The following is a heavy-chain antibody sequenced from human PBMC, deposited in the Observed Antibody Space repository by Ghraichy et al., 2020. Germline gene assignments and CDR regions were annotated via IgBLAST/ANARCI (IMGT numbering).Heavy chain of an antibody. J-gene: IGHJ1*01. D-gene: IGHD2-15*01. V-gene: IGHV3-7*01. Sequence: GGSLRLSCAASGFTFSSYWMSWVRQAPGKGLEWVANIKQDGSEKYYVDSVKGRFTISRDNAKNSLYLQMNSLRAEDTAVYYCARSSGGGTRESAEYFQHWGQGTLVTVSS. CDR3: ARSSGGGTRESAEYFQH. CDR2: IKQDGSEK. CDR1: GFTFSSYW.